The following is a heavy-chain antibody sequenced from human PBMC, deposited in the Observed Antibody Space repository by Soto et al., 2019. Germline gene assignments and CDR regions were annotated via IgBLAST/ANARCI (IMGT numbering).Heavy chain of an antibody. CDR1: SGSISSSNW. Sequence: SETLSLTCAVSSGSISSSNWWSWVRQPPGKGLEWIGEIYHSGSTNYNPSLKSRVTISVDKSKNQFSLKLSSVTAADTAVYYCARARRGLYCSGGSCYGLDDWGQGTLVTVSS. CDR2: IYHSGST. V-gene: IGHV4-4*02. CDR3: ARARRGLYCSGGSCYGLDD. J-gene: IGHJ4*02. D-gene: IGHD2-15*01.